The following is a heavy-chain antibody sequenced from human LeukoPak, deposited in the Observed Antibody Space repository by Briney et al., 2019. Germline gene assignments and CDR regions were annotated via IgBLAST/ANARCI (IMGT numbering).Heavy chain of an antibody. CDR2: IYTSGST. CDR1: GGSISSYY. D-gene: IGHD3-22*01. J-gene: IGHJ3*02. CDR3: ARLRVVVVPDAFDI. V-gene: IGHV4-4*07. Sequence: PSETLSLTCTVSGGSISSYYWNWIRQPAGKGLEWIGRIYTSGSTNYNPSLKSRVTMSVDTSKNQFSLKLSSVTAADTAVYYCARLRVVVVPDAFDIWGQGTMVTVSS.